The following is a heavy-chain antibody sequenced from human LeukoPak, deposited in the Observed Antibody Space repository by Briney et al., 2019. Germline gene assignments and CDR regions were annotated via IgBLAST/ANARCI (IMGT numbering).Heavy chain of an antibody. CDR2: MNPNSGNT. D-gene: IGHD3-10*01. Sequence: ASVKVSCKASGYTFTSYDIHWVRQAPGQGLEWMGWMNPNSGNTSYAQKFQGRVTMTRDTSISTAYMELSRLRSDDTAVYYCARRHYNSILKYSDYYDAIDVWGEGTTVTVSS. J-gene: IGHJ6*04. CDR1: GYTFTSYD. V-gene: IGHV1-2*02. CDR3: ARRHYNSILKYSDYYDAIDV.